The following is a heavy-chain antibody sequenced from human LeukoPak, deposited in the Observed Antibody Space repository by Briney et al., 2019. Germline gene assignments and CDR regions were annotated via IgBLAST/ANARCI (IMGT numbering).Heavy chain of an antibody. J-gene: IGHJ4*02. V-gene: IGHV4-4*07. CDR3: ARTLGGVQFDY. Sequence: PSETLSLTCTVSGGSISSYYWSWIRQPAGKGLEWIGRIYISGSPNYHPSLKSRVTMSGDTSKNQFSLKLSSVTAADTAVYYCARTLGGVQFDYWGQGTLVTVSS. D-gene: IGHD3-16*01. CDR1: GGSISSYY. CDR2: IYISGSP.